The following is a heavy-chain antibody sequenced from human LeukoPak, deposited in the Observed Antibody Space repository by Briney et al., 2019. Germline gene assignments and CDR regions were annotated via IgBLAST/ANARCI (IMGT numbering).Heavy chain of an antibody. D-gene: IGHD5-18*01. CDR1: GFTVSTNY. CDR2: IYRGGDT. CDR3: ARDPRVRGYSNGYVD. V-gene: IGHV3-66*01. J-gene: IGHJ4*02. Sequence: PGGSLRLSCAASGFTVSTNYMSWVRQAPGKGLEWVSVIYRGGDTYYADSVKGRFTISRDNSKNTLYLQMNSLRVEDTAVYYCARDPRVRGYSNGYVDWGQGTLVTVSS.